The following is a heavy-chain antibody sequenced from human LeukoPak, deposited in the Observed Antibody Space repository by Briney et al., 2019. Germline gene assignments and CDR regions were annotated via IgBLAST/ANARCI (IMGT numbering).Heavy chain of an antibody. CDR2: MNPINGNT. CDR3: ARGYDFWSGYPEYYFDY. D-gene: IGHD3-3*01. CDR1: GFTLTNYD. Sequence: ASVKVSCTASGFTLTNYDINWVRQAPGQGLEWMGWMNPINGNTGYARKFQGRVTMTRDTSISTAYMELSSLRSEDTAVYYCARGYDFWSGYPEYYFDYWGQGTLVTVSS. V-gene: IGHV1-8*01. J-gene: IGHJ4*02.